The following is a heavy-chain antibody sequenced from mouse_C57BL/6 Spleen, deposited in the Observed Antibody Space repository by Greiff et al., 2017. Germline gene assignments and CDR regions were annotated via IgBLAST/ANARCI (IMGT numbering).Heavy chain of an antibody. Sequence: EVMLVESGGGLVKPGGSLKLSCAASGFTFSSYTMSWVRQTPEKRLEWVATISGGGGNTYYPDSVKGRFTISRDNAKNTLYLQMSSLRSEDTALYYCARGYYSNYEGFAYWGQGTLVTVSA. J-gene: IGHJ3*01. D-gene: IGHD2-5*01. CDR3: ARGYYSNYEGFAY. V-gene: IGHV5-9*01. CDR2: ISGGGGNT. CDR1: GFTFSSYT.